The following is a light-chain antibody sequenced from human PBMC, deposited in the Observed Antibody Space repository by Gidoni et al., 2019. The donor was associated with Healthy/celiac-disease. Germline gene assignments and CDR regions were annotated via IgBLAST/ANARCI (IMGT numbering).Light chain of an antibody. Sequence: EIVMTQSPATLSVSPGERATLSCRASQSVSSNLAWYQQKPGQAPRLLIYGASTRATGIPARFSGSGSGTEFTLTISSLQSEDFAVYYCQQYNNWQRTFGQXTKVEIK. CDR2: GAS. J-gene: IGKJ1*01. CDR3: QQYNNWQRT. V-gene: IGKV3-15*01. CDR1: QSVSSN.